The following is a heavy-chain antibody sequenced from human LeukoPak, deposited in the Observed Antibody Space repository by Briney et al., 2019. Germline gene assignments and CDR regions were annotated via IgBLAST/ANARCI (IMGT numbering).Heavy chain of an antibody. CDR1: GYIFTGYY. V-gene: IGHV1-2*02. CDR3: ARSKYYYDSSRLGWFDP. J-gene: IGHJ5*02. CDR2: INPNSGDT. Sequence: ASVKVSCKASGYIFTGYYMHWVRQAPGQGLEWMGWINPNSGDTNYAQKFQGRVTMTRDTSISTAYMELSRLRSDDTAVYYCARSKYYYDSSRLGWFDPWGQGTLVTVSS. D-gene: IGHD3-22*01.